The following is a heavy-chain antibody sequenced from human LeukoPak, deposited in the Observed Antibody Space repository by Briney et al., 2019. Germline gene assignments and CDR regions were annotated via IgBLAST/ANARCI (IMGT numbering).Heavy chain of an antibody. Sequence: SVKVSCKASGGTFSSYAISWVRQAPGQGLEWMGGIIPIFGTANYAQKFQGRVTITTDESTSTAYMELSSLRSEDTAVYYCARVRGRYDFWSGYIAFDPWGQGTLVTVSS. CDR3: ARVRGRYDFWSGYIAFDP. D-gene: IGHD3-3*01. CDR1: GGTFSSYA. CDR2: IIPIFGTA. J-gene: IGHJ5*02. V-gene: IGHV1-69*05.